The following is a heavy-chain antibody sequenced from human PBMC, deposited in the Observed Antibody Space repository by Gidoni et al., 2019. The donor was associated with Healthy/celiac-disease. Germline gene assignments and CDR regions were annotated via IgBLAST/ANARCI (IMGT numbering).Heavy chain of an antibody. CDR1: GFPFSSYG. CDR2: ISYDGSNK. J-gene: IGHJ1*01. CDR3: AKDRYGDYVRYFQH. V-gene: IGHV3-30*18. D-gene: IGHD4-17*01. Sequence: QVQLVESGGGVVQPGRSLRLSCAASGFPFSSYGMHWVRQAPGKGLEWVAVISYDGSNKYYADSVKGRFTISRDNSKNTLYLQMNSLRAEDTAVYYCAKDRYGDYVRYFQHWGQGTLVTVSS.